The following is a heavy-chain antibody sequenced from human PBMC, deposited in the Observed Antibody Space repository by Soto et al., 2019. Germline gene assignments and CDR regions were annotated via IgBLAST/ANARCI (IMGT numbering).Heavy chain of an antibody. D-gene: IGHD3-10*01. CDR3: ARDMRQRITMVRGVIKGAFDI. CDR1: GFTVSSNY. V-gene: IGHV3-66*01. CDR2: IYSGGST. Sequence: GGSLRLSCAASGFTVSSNYMSWVRQAPGKGLEWVSVIYSGGSTYYADSVKGRFTISRDNSKNTMYLHMNSLRAEDTAVYYCARDMRQRITMVRGVIKGAFDIWGQGTMVTVSS. J-gene: IGHJ3*02.